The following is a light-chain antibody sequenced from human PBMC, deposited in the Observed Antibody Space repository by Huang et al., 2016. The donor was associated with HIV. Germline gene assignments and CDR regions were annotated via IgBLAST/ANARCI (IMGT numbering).Light chain of an antibody. CDR1: QSLLHSNGHNY. V-gene: IGKV2-28*01. CDR3: MQGLQTWT. Sequence: DIVMAQSPASLSVTPGEAASITCTSIQSLLHSNGHNYLAWYWQKPGQSPQLLIYLGSTRASGVPDRFSGSGSGTDFTLRINRVEAGDVGVYYCMQGLQTWTFGQGTKVEI. CDR2: LGS. J-gene: IGKJ1*01.